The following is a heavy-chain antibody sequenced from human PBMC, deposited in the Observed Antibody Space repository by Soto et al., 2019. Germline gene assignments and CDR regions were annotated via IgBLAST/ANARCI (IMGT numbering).Heavy chain of an antibody. CDR1: GGSISSGGYY. CDR2: IYYSGST. J-gene: IGHJ4*02. Sequence: SDTLSLTCTVSGGSISSGGYYWSWIRQHPGKGLEWIGYIYYSGSTYYNPSLKSRVTISVDTSKNQFSLKLSSVTAADTAVYYCARVTHYGYYGSGSYSFFDYWGQGTLVNVSS. D-gene: IGHD3-10*01. V-gene: IGHV4-31*03. CDR3: ARVTHYGYYGSGSYSFFDY.